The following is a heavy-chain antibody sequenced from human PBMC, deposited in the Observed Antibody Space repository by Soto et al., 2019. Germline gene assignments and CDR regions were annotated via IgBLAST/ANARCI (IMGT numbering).Heavy chain of an antibody. J-gene: IGHJ5*02. D-gene: IGHD4-4*01. CDR3: AKPGGVTPVQCWFDP. CDR2: ISGSGGST. CDR1: GFTFSSYA. V-gene: IGHV3-23*01. Sequence: QTGGSLRLSCAASGFTFSSYAMSWVRQAPGKGLEWVSAISGSGGSTYYADSVKGRFTISRDNSKNTLYLQMNSLRAEGTAVYYCAKPGGVTPVQCWFDPWGQGTLVTVSS.